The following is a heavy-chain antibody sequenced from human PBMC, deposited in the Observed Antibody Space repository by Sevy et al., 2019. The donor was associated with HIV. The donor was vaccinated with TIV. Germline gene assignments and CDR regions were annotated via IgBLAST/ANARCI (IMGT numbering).Heavy chain of an antibody. D-gene: IGHD6-19*01. J-gene: IGHJ4*02. CDR1: GGSISSSSYY. CDR2: IYYSGST. Sequence: SETLSLTCTVSGGSISSSSYYWGWIRQPPGKGLEWIGSIYYSGSTNYNPSLKSRVTISVDTSKNQCSLKLSSVTAADTAVYYCARMDIAVAGSYTFDYWGQGTLVTVSS. V-gene: IGHV4-39*01. CDR3: ARMDIAVAGSYTFDY.